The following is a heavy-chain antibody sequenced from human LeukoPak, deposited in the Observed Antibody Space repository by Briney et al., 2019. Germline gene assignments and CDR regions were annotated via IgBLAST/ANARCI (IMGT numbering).Heavy chain of an antibody. CDR1: GFTFSSFA. CDR3: ARGLEIVVVAATPVS. D-gene: IGHD2-15*01. CDR2: ISYDGSNK. Sequence: QSGGSLRLSCAASGFTFSSFAMHWVRQAPGKGLEWVAVISYDGSNKYYADSVKGRFTISRDNSKNTLYLQMNSLRAEDTAVYYCARGLEIVVVAATPVSWGQGTLVTVSS. V-gene: IGHV3-30*04. J-gene: IGHJ5*02.